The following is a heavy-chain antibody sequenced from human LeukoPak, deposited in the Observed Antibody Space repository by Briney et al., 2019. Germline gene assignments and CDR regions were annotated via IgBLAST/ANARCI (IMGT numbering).Heavy chain of an antibody. D-gene: IGHD6-13*01. CDR1: GFTFSSYG. CDR3: AKGPRNSVSNGWYSSSHDYYYYMDV. Sequence: GGSLRLSCAASGFTFSSYGMHWVRQAPGKGLEWVAVIWYGGSNKYYADSVKGRFTISRDNSKNTLYLQMNSLRAEDTAVYYCAKGPRNSVSNGWYSSSHDYYYYMDVWGKGTTVTVSS. J-gene: IGHJ6*03. CDR2: IWYGGSNK. V-gene: IGHV3-30*02.